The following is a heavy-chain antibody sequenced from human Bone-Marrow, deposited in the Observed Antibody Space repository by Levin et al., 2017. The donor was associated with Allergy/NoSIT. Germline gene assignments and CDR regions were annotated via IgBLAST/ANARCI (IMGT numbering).Heavy chain of an antibody. CDR3: ARHPGRDTSSSDF. Sequence: ASVKVSCKASGFSITSNWIGWVRQEPGKGLEWMGIIWPGDSDGTYSPSFQGHVTISVDKSISTAYLQWSSLKTSDTAMYYCARHPGRDTSSSDFWGQGTLVTVSS. V-gene: IGHV5-51*01. D-gene: IGHD6-13*01. J-gene: IGHJ4*02. CDR2: IWPGDSDG. CDR1: GFSITSNW.